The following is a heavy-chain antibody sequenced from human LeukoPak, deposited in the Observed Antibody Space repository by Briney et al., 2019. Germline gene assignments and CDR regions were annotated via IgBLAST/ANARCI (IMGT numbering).Heavy chain of an antibody. CDR3: ARHGRGPAGFDY. CDR2: IYYSGST. V-gene: IGHV4-39*01. Sequence: SETLSLTCTVSGGSISSSSYYWGWIRQPPGKGLEWIGSIYYSGSTYYNPSLKSRVTISVDTSKNQFSLKLSSVTAADTAVYYCARHGRGPAGFDYWGQGTLVTVSS. J-gene: IGHJ4*02. D-gene: IGHD6-13*01. CDR1: GGSISSSSYY.